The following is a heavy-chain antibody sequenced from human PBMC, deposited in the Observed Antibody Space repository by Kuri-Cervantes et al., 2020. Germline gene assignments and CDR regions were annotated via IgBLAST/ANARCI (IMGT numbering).Heavy chain of an antibody. D-gene: IGHD2-2*01. CDR2: IQPGDSDT. J-gene: IGHJ4*02. V-gene: IGHV5-51*01. CDR1: GYSFTTYC. CDR3: ARHRRRWAPAAVEFDS. Sequence: GESLKISCMGCGYSFTTYCIGWVRQMPGKGLDWMGVIQPGDSDTRYSPSFQGQVTISADKSISTAYLQWSSLRASDTAMYYCARHRRRWAPAAVEFDSWGQGTLVTVSS.